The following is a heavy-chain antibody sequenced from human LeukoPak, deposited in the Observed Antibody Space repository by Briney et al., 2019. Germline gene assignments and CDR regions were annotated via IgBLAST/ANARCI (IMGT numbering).Heavy chain of an antibody. CDR1: GFTFSQDW. D-gene: IGHD1-1*01. CDR3: FKYNPYDALDC. J-gene: IGHJ4*02. CDR2: IKNKIDGGTT. V-gene: IGHV3-15*01. Sequence: GGSLSLSCAGSGFTFSQDWMSWVRQVPGKGLEWLGLIKNKIDGGTTDYAVTVKGRFTISRDDSKNTLYLQMNSLKTGDTAVYYCFKYNPYDALDCWGQGTLVTVSS.